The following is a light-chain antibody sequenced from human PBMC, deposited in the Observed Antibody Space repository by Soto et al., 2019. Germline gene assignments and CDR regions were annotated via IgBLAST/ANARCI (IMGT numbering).Light chain of an antibody. CDR3: QKYDGVPRT. CDR2: AAS. V-gene: IGKV1-27*01. J-gene: IGKJ4*01. CDR1: QGVGTY. Sequence: DIQMTQSPPSLSASVGDRVTITCRASQGVGTYVAWFQQKQGKVPKLLIYAASTLQSGVPSRFSGSGAGTDVTLTIRSLQPEDVATCYCQKYDGVPRTFGGGTKVEIK.